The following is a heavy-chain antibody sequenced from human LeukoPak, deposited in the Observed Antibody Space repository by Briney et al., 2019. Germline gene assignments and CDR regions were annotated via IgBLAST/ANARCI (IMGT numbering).Heavy chain of an antibody. Sequence: GASVKVSCKASGGTFISYAISWVRQAPGQGLEWMGGIIPIFGTANYAQKFQGRVTITTHESTSTAYMELSSLRSEDTAVYYCASYRRGYSYGGNDYWGQGTLVAVSS. J-gene: IGHJ4*02. CDR3: ASYRRGYSYGGNDY. V-gene: IGHV1-69*05. CDR2: IIPIFGTA. D-gene: IGHD5-18*01. CDR1: GGTFISYA.